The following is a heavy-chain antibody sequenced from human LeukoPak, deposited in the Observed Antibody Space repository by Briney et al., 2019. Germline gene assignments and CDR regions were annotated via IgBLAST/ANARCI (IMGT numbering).Heavy chain of an antibody. Sequence: GGSLRLSCVASGFTFSSYGMHWVRQAPGKGLEWVAFIRYDGSNKYYADSVKGRFTISRDNSKNTLYLQMNSLRAEDTAVYYCARRGIISGWYWAYYFDYWGQGTLVTVSS. V-gene: IGHV3-30*02. J-gene: IGHJ4*02. CDR3: ARRGIISGWYWAYYFDY. D-gene: IGHD6-19*01. CDR1: GFTFSSYG. CDR2: IRYDGSNK.